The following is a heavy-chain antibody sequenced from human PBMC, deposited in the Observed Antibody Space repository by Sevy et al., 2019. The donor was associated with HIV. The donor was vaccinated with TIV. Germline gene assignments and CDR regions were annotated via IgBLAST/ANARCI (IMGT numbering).Heavy chain of an antibody. V-gene: IGHV1-18*01. J-gene: IGHJ6*02. D-gene: IGHD5-12*01. CDR2: SSPFTGSP. CDR1: GYNFINYG. CDR3: GKCTLWVYDPTNRKCGMDV. Sequence: ASVKVSCKASGYNFINYGISWVRQVPGQGLEWVGGSSPFTGSPNYPQKLQDRVTVTTDTATNTAYMELRNLRSDDTAVYYCGKCTLWVYDPTNRKCGMDVWGQGTTVTVSS.